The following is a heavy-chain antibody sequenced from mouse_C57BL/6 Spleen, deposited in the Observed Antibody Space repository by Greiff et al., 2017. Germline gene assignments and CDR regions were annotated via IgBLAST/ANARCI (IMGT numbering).Heavy chain of an antibody. CDR1: GYAFSSYW. J-gene: IGHJ2*01. D-gene: IGHD1-1*01. CDR3: AREENYGSFDY. Sequence: VQLQQSGAELVKPGASVKISCKASGYAFSSYWMNWVKQRPGKGLEWIGQIYPGDGDTNYNGKFKGKATLTADKSSSTAYMQLSSLTSEDSAVYFCAREENYGSFDYWGQGTTLTVSS. V-gene: IGHV1-80*01. CDR2: IYPGDGDT.